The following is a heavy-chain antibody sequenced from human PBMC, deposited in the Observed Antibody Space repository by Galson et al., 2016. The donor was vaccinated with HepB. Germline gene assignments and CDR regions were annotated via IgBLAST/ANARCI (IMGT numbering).Heavy chain of an antibody. V-gene: IGHV3-73*01. J-gene: IGHJ4*02. Sequence: SLRLSCAASGFTFSGSAIHWVRQASGKGLEWVGRIRSKASNYATAYAASVKGRFTISRDDSKNTAYLQMNSLKTEDTAVYYCTISLVYYFDYWGQGTLVTVSS. CDR1: GFTFSGSA. CDR2: IRSKASNYAT. D-gene: IGHD2-21*01. CDR3: TISLVYYFDY.